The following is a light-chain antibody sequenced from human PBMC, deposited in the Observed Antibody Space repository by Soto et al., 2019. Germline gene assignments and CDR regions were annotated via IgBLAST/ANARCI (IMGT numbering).Light chain of an antibody. CDR2: RTN. J-gene: IGLJ3*02. CDR1: SSNIGRNY. Sequence: QSVLTQPPSASGTPGQRVTISCFGSSSNIGRNYIHWYQQLTGAAPTLLIYRTNQRPSEIPDRLSASKSGTSVSLAIIDLRVEDEADYYCAAWYDSLYGWVFGGGTKLTIL. V-gene: IGLV1-47*01. CDR3: AAWYDSLYGWV.